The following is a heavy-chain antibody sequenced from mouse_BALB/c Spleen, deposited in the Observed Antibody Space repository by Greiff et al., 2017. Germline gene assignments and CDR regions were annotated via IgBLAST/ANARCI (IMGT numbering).Heavy chain of an antibody. V-gene: IGHV5-6*01. CDR2: ISSGGSYT. CDR1: GFTFSSYG. J-gene: IGHJ4*01. D-gene: IGHD2-1*01. Sequence: EVKVVESGGDLVKPGGSLKLSCAASGFTFSSYGMSWVRQTPDKRLEWVATISSGGSYTYYPDSVKGRFTISRDNAKNTLYLQMSSLKSEDTAMYYCARLYYNYAMDYWGQGTSVTVSS. CDR3: ARLYYNYAMDY.